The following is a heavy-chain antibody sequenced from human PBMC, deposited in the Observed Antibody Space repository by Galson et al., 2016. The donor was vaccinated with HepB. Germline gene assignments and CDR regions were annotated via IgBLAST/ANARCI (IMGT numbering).Heavy chain of an antibody. J-gene: IGHJ3*01. V-gene: IGHV3-13*01. CDR3: ARVGIGDAFDV. CDR1: GFIFSTYD. D-gene: IGHD2-21*01. Sequence: SLRLSCAASGFIFSTYDMHWVRQVTGKGLEWVSGIGTADDTYYPDSVKGRFIISRENAKNPLYLQMNSLRAGDTAVYYCARVGIGDAFDVWGRGTMVTVSS. CDR2: IGTADDT.